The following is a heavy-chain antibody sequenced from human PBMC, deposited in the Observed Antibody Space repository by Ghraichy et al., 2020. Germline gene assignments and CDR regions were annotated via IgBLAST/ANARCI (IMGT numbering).Heavy chain of an antibody. V-gene: IGHV3-66*01. Sequence: GGSLRLSCAASGFTVSSNYMSWVRQAPGKGLEWVSVIYSGGSTYYADSVKGRFTISRDNSKNTLYLQMNSLRAEDTAVYYCARDRSEYDFWSGYYRHYYYGMDVWGQGTTVTVSS. CDR2: IYSGGST. CDR3: ARDRSEYDFWSGYYRHYYYGMDV. J-gene: IGHJ6*02. CDR1: GFTVSSNY. D-gene: IGHD3-3*01.